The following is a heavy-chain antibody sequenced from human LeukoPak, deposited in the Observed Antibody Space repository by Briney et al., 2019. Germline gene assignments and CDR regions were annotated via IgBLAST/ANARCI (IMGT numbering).Heavy chain of an antibody. CDR3: ATVGLTRSYYFDY. Sequence: PGGSLRLSCAASGFTVSSNYMSWVRQAPGKGLEWVSVIYSGGSTYYADSVKGRFTISRDNSKNTLYLQMNSLRAEDTAVYYCATVGLTRSYYFDYWGQGTLVIVSS. CDR2: IYSGGST. CDR1: GFTVSSNY. V-gene: IGHV3-53*01. J-gene: IGHJ4*02. D-gene: IGHD3-9*01.